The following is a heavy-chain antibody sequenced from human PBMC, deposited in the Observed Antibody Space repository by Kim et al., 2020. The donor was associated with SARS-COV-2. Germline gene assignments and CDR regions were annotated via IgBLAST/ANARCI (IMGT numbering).Heavy chain of an antibody. J-gene: IGHJ3*02. V-gene: IGHV4-59*13. Sequence: SETLSLTCTVSGGSISSYYWSWIRQPPGKGLEWIGYIYYSGSTNYNPSLKSRVTISVDTSKNQFSLKLSSVTAADTAVYYCARATWGPFGARAFDIWGQGTMVTVSS. CDR3: ARATWGPFGARAFDI. CDR2: IYYSGST. CDR1: GGSISSYY. D-gene: IGHD3-10*01.